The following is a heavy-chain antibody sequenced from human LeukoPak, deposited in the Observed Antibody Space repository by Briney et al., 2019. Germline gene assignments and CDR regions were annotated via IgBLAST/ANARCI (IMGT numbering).Heavy chain of an antibody. CDR2: ITGRSDKT. J-gene: IGHJ4*02. D-gene: IGHD2-15*01. V-gene: IGHV3-23*01. CDR3: AKGSWLDD. Sequence: GGSLRLSCAASGFNFNKYDMTWARQAPGKGLEWVSTITGRSDKTYYTDSVKGRFVTSRDNSKDTLYLQMNSLRAGDTALYYCAKGSWLDDLGQGALVTVSS. CDR1: GFNFNKYD.